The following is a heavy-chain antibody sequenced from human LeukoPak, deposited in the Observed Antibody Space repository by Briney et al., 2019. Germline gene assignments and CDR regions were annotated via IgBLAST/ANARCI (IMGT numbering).Heavy chain of an antibody. J-gene: IGHJ5*02. V-gene: IGHV4-30-2*01. CDR2: IYHSGST. CDR3: ARGVRVRGGNWFDP. CDR1: GGSISGGGYS. Sequence: PSQTLSLTRAVSGGSISGGGYSWSWIRQPPGKGLEWIGYIYHSGSTYYNPSLKGRVTISVDRSKNQFSLKLSSVTAADTAVYYCARGVRVRGGNWFDPWGQGTLVTVSS. D-gene: IGHD3-10*01.